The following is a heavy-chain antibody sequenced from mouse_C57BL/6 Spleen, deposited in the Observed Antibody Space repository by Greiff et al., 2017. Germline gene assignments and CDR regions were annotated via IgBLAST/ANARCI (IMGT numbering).Heavy chain of an antibody. CDR1: GFTFSDYG. J-gene: IGHJ2*01. CDR2: ISSGSSTI. CDR3: ARCYDGYFDY. D-gene: IGHD2-3*01. V-gene: IGHV5-17*01. Sequence: DVQLQESGGGLVKPGGSLKLSCAASGFTFSDYGMHWVRQAPEKGLEWVAYISSGSSTIYYADTVKGRFTISRDNAKNTLFLQMTSLRSEDTAMYYCARCYDGYFDYWGQGTTLTVSS.